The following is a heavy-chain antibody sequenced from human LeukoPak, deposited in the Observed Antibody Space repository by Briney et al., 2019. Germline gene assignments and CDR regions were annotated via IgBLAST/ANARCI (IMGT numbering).Heavy chain of an antibody. Sequence: PGGSLRLSCAASGFSLTTYEMNWVRQAPGKGLEWVSYISSSGDSIYYADSVKGRFTISRDNAKNSLYLQMNSLRAEDTAVYYCARGPTIKQWLDAFDIWGQGTMVTVSS. CDR2: ISSSGDSI. V-gene: IGHV3-48*03. J-gene: IGHJ3*02. CDR1: GFSLTTYE. CDR3: ARGPTIKQWLDAFDI. D-gene: IGHD6-19*01.